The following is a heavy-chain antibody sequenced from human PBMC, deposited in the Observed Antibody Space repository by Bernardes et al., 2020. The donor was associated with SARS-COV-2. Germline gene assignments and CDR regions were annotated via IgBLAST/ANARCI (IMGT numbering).Heavy chain of an antibody. CDR2: IEKTGDGS. CDR3: AKRQGMIIDNWYFDF. CDR1: GFTFSYYA. Sequence: GGSLRLSCAASGFTFSYYAMSWVRHTPGKGLQCVATIEKTGDGSYYADSVKGRFTISRDNSKNTLSLQMDSLRAEDTAIYYCAKRQGMIIDNWYFDFWGHGTLVTVSS. J-gene: IGHJ2*01. V-gene: IGHV3-23*01. D-gene: IGHD3-22*01.